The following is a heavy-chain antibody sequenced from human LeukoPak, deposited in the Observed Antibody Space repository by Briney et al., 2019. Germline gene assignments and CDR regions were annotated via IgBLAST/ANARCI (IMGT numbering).Heavy chain of an antibody. CDR3: ARVLPYYYDSSGYHRYYFDY. Sequence: SETLSLTCGVYGGSFSGYYWSWIRQPPGKGLEWIGEINHSGSTNYNPSLKSRVTISVDTSKNQFSLKLSSVTAADTAVYYCARVLPYYYDSSGYHRYYFDYWGQGTLVTVSS. V-gene: IGHV4-34*01. CDR1: GGSFSGYY. D-gene: IGHD3-22*01. J-gene: IGHJ4*02. CDR2: INHSGST.